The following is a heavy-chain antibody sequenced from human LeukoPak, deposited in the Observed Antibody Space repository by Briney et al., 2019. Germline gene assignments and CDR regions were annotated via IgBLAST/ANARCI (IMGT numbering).Heavy chain of an antibody. Sequence: GGSLRLSCAAPGFTFSSYAMSWVRQAPGKGLEWVSAISGSGGSTYYADSVKGRFTISRDNSRDTLYLQMNSLRAEDTAVYYCAKGYYDYVWGSYYSDYWGQGTLVTVSS. CDR3: AKGYYDYVWGSYYSDY. CDR2: ISGSGGST. V-gene: IGHV3-23*01. D-gene: IGHD3-16*01. J-gene: IGHJ4*02. CDR1: GFTFSSYA.